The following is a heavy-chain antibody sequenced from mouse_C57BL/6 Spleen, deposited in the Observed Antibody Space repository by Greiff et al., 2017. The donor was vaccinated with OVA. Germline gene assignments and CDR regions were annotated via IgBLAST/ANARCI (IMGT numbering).Heavy chain of an antibody. V-gene: IGHV1-53*01. J-gene: IGHJ2*01. CDR3: ATGGAPYY. CDR2: INTSNGGN. D-gene: IGHD1-1*02. CDR1: GYTFTSYW. Sequence: QVQLQQPGTELVKPGASVKLSCKASGYTFTSYWMHWVKQRPGQGLEWIGNINTSNGGNNYNEKFKNKATLTVDKSSTTAYIQLSSLTSEDSAVYYFATGGAPYYWGQGTTLTVSS.